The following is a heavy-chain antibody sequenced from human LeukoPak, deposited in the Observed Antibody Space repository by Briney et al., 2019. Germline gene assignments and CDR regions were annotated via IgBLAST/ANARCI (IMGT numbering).Heavy chain of an antibody. J-gene: IGHJ6*03. D-gene: IGHD3-10*01. CDR2: ISAYNGNT. CDR1: GYTFTSYG. V-gene: IGHV1-18*01. Sequence: ASVKVSCKAFGYTFTSYGISWVRQAPGQGLEWMGWISAYNGNTNYAQKLQGRVTMTTDTSTSTAYMGLRSLRSEDTAVYYCARGGYYGSGSLLYYYYYMDVWGKGTTVTVSS. CDR3: ARGGYYGSGSLLYYYYYMDV.